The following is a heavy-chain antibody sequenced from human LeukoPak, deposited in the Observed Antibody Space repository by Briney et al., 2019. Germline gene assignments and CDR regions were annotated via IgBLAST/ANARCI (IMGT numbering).Heavy chain of an antibody. Sequence: ASVKVSCKASGYTFASYYMHWVRQAPGQGLEWMGIINPSGGSTSYAQKFQGRVTMTRDTSTSTVYMELSSLRSEDTAVYYCARQLRSYNWFDPWGQGTLVTVSS. V-gene: IGHV1-46*01. CDR2: INPSGGST. D-gene: IGHD1-7*01. CDR1: GYTFASYY. J-gene: IGHJ5*02. CDR3: ARQLRSYNWFDP.